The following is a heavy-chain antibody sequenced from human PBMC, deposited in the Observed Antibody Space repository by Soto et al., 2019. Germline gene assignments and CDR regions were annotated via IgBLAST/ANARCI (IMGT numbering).Heavy chain of an antibody. CDR1: GYTFVNYE. Sequence: QVPLVQSGAEVKKPGASVKVSCKASGYTFVNYEINWVRQATGQGLEWLGWMNPHSGDTFYAQNFQGRVTMTRNTSITTAYMELNSLKSEDTAVYYCARQQAMDYWGQGTLVTVSS. J-gene: IGHJ4*02. CDR2: MNPHSGDT. V-gene: IGHV1-8*01. CDR3: ARQQAMDY.